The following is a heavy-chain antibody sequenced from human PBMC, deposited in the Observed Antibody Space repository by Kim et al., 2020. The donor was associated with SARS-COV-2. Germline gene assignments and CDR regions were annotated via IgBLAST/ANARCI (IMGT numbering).Heavy chain of an antibody. V-gene: IGHV1-3*01. CDR1: GYTFTTYT. D-gene: IGHD4-17*01. Sequence: ASVKVSCKASGYTFTTYTMHWVRQAPRQRLEWMGWINAGNGNTKYSQKFQGRVTITRDTSASTAYMELSSLRSEDTAVYYCARETNYYYYMDVWGQGTTVTVSS. CDR3: ARETNYYYYMDV. J-gene: IGHJ6*03. CDR2: INAGNGNT.